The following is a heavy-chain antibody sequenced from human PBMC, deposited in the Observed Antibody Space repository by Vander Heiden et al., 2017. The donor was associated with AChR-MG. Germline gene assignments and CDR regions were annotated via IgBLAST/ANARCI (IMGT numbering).Heavy chain of an antibody. CDR3: AKGGAAMVTAYYYGMDV. J-gene: IGHJ6*02. Sequence: EVQLFDSGGGLVQPGGSLRLSCAASGLTFSRHAMSWVRQAPGEGLEWVSAISGSGGSTYYANSVKGRCTISRDNSKNTLYLQMNSLRAEDTAVYYCAKGGAAMVTAYYYGMDVWGQGTTVTVSS. D-gene: IGHD5-18*01. CDR2: ISGSGGST. V-gene: IGHV3-23*01. CDR1: GLTFSRHA.